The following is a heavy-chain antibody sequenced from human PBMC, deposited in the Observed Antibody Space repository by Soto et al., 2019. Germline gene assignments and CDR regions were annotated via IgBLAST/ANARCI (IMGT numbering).Heavy chain of an antibody. CDR1: GFTFSNAW. J-gene: IGHJ3*02. Sequence: EVQLVESGGGLVKPGGSLRLSCAASGFTFSNAWMSWVRQAPGKGLEWVGRIKSKTDGGTTDYAAPVKGRFTISRDESKNTLYLQMNSPKIEDTAVYYCTTDPPLYCSSTSCYCPPPRGAFDIWGQGTMVTVSS. CDR3: TTDPPLYCSSTSCYCPPPRGAFDI. V-gene: IGHV3-15*01. D-gene: IGHD2-2*01. CDR2: IKSKTDGGTT.